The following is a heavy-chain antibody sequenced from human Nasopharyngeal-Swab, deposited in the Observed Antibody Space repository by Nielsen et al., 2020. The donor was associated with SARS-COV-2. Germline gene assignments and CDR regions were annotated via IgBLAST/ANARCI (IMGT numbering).Heavy chain of an antibody. Sequence: GGSLRLSCAASGFTFSSYSMNWVRQAPGKGLEWVSYIGSSSSTIYYADSVKGRFTISRDNAKNSLYLQMNSLRAEDTAVYYCARDGLDYDFWSAYFMDVWGQGTTVTVSS. CDR3: ARDGLDYDFWSAYFMDV. V-gene: IGHV3-48*04. CDR1: GFTFSSYS. J-gene: IGHJ6*02. D-gene: IGHD3-3*01. CDR2: IGSSSSTI.